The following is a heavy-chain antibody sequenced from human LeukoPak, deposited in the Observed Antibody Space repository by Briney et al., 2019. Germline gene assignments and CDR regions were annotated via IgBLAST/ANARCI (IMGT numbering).Heavy chain of an antibody. J-gene: IGHJ4*02. CDR3: ARSIVVVTSYYFDY. CDR2: ISGSGGST. V-gene: IGHV3-23*01. Sequence: GSLRLSCAASGFTFSSYAMSWVRQAPGKGLEWVSAISGSGGSTYYADSVKGRFTISRDNSKNTLYLQMNSLRAEDTAVYYCARSIVVVTSYYFDYWGQGTLVTVSS. D-gene: IGHD3-22*01. CDR1: GFTFSSYA.